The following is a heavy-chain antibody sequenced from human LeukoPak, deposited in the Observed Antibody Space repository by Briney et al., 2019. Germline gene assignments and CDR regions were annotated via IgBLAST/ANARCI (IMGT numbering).Heavy chain of an antibody. CDR1: GGSIGTYY. CDR2: IYVTGN. CDR3: ARHIGGGIEDMDV. D-gene: IGHD3-16*02. V-gene: IGHV4-59*08. J-gene: IGHJ6*03. Sequence: SETLSLTCTVSGGSIGTYYWSWVRQSPGKGLEWIGYIYVTGNRYNPYLQSRVTISVDTSRNQFFLKITSVAAADTAVYYCARHIGGGIEDMDVWGKGTKVTVSS.